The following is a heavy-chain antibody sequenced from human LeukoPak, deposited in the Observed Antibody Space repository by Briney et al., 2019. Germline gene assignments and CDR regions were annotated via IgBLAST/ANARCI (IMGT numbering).Heavy chain of an antibody. J-gene: IGHJ1*01. Sequence: WRSLRLSCAASGFTFSSYGMHWVRQAPGKGLGWVAVRTYDGSNKYYADSVKGRFTISRDNSKNTLYLQMNSLRAEDTAVYYCAKEPYCSSTSCIGEYFQRWGQGTLVTVSS. D-gene: IGHD2-2*01. CDR1: GFTFSSYG. CDR2: RTYDGSNK. CDR3: AKEPYCSSTSCIGEYFQR. V-gene: IGHV3-30*18.